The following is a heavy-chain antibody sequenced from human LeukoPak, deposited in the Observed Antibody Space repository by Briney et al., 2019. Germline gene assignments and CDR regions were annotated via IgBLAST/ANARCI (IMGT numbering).Heavy chain of an antibody. CDR1: GYTFTSYG. CDR3: ARDSLPSSWFTPSGINWFDP. D-gene: IGHD6-13*01. CDR2: ISAYNGNT. V-gene: IGHV1-18*01. Sequence: ASVKVSCKASGYTFTSYGISWVRQAPGQGLEWMGRISAYNGNTNYAQKLQGRVTMTTDTSTSTAYMELRSLRSDDTAVYYCARDSLPSSWFTPSGINWFDPWGQGTLVTVSS. J-gene: IGHJ5*02.